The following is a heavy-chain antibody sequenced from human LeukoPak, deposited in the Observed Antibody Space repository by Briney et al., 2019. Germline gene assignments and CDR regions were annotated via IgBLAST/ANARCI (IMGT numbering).Heavy chain of an antibody. D-gene: IGHD2-15*01. CDR2: IYYSGST. Sequence: SETLSLTCTVSGGSISSYYWSWIRQPPGKGLEWIGYIYYSGSTNYNPSLKSRVTISVDTSKNQFSPKLSSVTAADTAVYYCARHAPDYCSGGSCHYWYFDLWGRGTLITVSS. CDR1: GGSISSYY. V-gene: IGHV4-59*08. CDR3: ARHAPDYCSGGSCHYWYFDL. J-gene: IGHJ2*01.